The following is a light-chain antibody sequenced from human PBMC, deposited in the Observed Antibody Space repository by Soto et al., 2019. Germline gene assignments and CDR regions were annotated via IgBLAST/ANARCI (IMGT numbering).Light chain of an antibody. CDR1: QSIRSER. CDR2: DAS. J-gene: IGKJ5*01. CDR3: QEYDGAPIT. V-gene: IGKV3-20*01. Sequence: ETGLTQSPDTLSLSPGERATLSCRASQSIRSERLAWYQQKPGQAPRLVIFDASNRASGMPERFSGSGSGTDFTLTIARLEPEDFAVYYCQEYDGAPITFGLGTRLEIK.